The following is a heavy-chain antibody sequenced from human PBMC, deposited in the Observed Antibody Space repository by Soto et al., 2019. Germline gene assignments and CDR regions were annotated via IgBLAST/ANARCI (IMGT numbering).Heavy chain of an antibody. CDR3: VRIPLDS. Sequence: QVQRVQCGAEVKTPGSSVRVVCKSFGAALYNITVSWVRQPPGLGPQWMGRGNPVLGTSNYAQEFQGRVRLSADRSTYPAYMDITSLTPDETAMYYCVRIPLDSWCQGTLVAVSS. D-gene: IGHD2-21*01. V-gene: IGHV1-69*08. CDR2: GNPVLGTS. J-gene: IGHJ4*02. CDR1: GAALYNIT.